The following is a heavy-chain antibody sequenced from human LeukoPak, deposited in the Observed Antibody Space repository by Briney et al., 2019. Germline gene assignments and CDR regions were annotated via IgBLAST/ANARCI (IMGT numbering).Heavy chain of an antibody. V-gene: IGHV4-59*01. J-gene: IGHJ4*02. CDR2: IYFSGST. D-gene: IGHD3-3*01. CDR3: ARSYDTNFDY. Sequence: TETLSLTCTVSGGSIRSYYWSWIRQPPGKGLEWIGYIYFSGSTSYNPSLKSRVTISVDRSKNQFSLKLSSVAAADTAVYYCARSYDTNFDYWGQGTLVTVSS. CDR1: GGSIRSYY.